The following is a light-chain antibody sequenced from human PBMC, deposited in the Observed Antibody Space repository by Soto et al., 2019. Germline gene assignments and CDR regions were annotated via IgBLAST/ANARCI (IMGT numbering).Light chain of an antibody. CDR2: DAS. V-gene: IGKV1-33*01. CDR3: QQYNSYPWT. Sequence: IQITQYPFSLSSFVGDRVAIPLQASQHISKYLNWYQQKPGKAPKLLIYDASNLAIGVPSRFSGSGSGTEFTLTISSLQPDHFATYYCQQYNSYPWTFGQGTKVDIK. CDR1: QHISKY. J-gene: IGKJ1*01.